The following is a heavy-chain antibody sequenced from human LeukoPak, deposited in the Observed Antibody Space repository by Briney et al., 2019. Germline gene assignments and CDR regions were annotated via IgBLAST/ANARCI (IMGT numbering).Heavy chain of an antibody. Sequence: PGGSLRLSCAASGFTFNNYAMSWVRQAPGKGLEWVSAISASGGSTYYADSAKGRFTISRDNAKNSLYLQMNSLRAEDTAVYYCASCGNSIAFDIWGQGTMVTVSS. J-gene: IGHJ3*02. CDR2: ISASGGST. CDR3: ASCGNSIAFDI. CDR1: GFTFNNYA. V-gene: IGHV3-23*01. D-gene: IGHD4-23*01.